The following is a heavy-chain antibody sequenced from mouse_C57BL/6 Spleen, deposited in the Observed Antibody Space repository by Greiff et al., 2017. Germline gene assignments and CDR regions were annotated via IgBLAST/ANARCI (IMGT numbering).Heavy chain of an antibody. D-gene: IGHD1-1*02. CDR2: IYPGDGDT. CDR3: ARENYGHYFDY. V-gene: IGHV1-80*01. Sequence: VQLVESGAELVKPGASVKISCKASGYAFSSYWMNWVKQRPGKGLEWIGQIYPGDGDTNYNGKFKGKATLTADKSSSTAYMQLSSLTSEDSAVYFCARENYGHYFDYWGQGTTLTVSS. J-gene: IGHJ2*01. CDR1: GYAFSSYW.